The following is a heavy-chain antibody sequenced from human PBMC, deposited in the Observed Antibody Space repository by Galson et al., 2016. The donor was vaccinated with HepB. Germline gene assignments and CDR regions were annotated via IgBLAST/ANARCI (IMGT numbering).Heavy chain of an antibody. CDR1: GFNVSLNY. CDR2: IVDGDGSVT. CDR3: SRGSDF. Sequence: SLRLSCAASGFNVSLNYMSWVRQAPGKGLEWVSRIVDGDGSVTNYADSVKGRFTTSRDNGRNILYLQMNDLRTDDTGVYYCSRGSDFWGQGTLVTVSS. V-gene: IGHV3-74*01. J-gene: IGHJ4*02.